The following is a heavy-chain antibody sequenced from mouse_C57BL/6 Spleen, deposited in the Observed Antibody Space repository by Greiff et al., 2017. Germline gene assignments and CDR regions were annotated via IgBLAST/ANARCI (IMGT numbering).Heavy chain of an antibody. Sequence: EVKLVESGGGLVKPGGSLKLSCAASGFTFSDYGMHWVRQAPEKGLEWVAYISSGSSTIYYADTVKGRFTISRDNAKNTLFLQMTSLRSEDTAMYYCARSTMERNYGAYWGQGTLVTVSA. V-gene: IGHV5-17*01. CDR1: GFTFSDYG. CDR3: ARSTMERNYGAY. J-gene: IGHJ3*01. D-gene: IGHD1-1*01. CDR2: ISSGSSTI.